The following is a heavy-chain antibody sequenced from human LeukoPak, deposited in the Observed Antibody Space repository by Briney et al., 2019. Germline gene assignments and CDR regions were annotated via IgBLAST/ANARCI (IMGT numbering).Heavy chain of an antibody. J-gene: IGHJ4*02. CDR3: VRGCSDTCYRFDY. CDR2: ISYDGSNK. V-gene: IGHV3-30*03. Sequence: PGGSLRLSCAASGFTLSSYGMHWVRQAPGKGLEWVAVISYDGSNKYYADSVKGRFTISRDNSKNTLYLQMNSLRAEDTAIYYCVRGCSDTCYRFDYWGQGTLVTVSS. CDR1: GFTLSSYG. D-gene: IGHD2-15*01.